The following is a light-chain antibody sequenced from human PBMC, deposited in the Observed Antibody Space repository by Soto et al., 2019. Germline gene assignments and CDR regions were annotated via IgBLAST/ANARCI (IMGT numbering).Light chain of an antibody. CDR1: QSVSSSS. J-gene: IGKJ2*01. CDR3: QQYGNSRFT. V-gene: IGKV3-20*01. Sequence: VLTQSPGTLSLSAGDRATLSCRASQSVSSSSFAWYQQKPGQAPRLLIFGTSARATGIPDRFRGSGSGTEFTLTITSLEPEDFAVYYCQQYGNSRFTCGRGTKLEIK. CDR2: GTS.